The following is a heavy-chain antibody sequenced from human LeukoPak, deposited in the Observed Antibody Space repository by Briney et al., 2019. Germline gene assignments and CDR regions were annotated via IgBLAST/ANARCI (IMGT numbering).Heavy chain of an antibody. Sequence: SETLSLTCTVSGGSISSYYWSWIRQPPEKGLEWIGYIYTSGSTNYHPSLKSRVTILVDTSKNQFSLKLNSVTAADTAVYYCARLDRFGANYYYMDVWGKGTSVTVSS. D-gene: IGHD3-10*01. J-gene: IGHJ6*03. CDR2: IYTSGST. CDR3: ARLDRFGANYYYMDV. CDR1: GGSISSYY. V-gene: IGHV4-4*09.